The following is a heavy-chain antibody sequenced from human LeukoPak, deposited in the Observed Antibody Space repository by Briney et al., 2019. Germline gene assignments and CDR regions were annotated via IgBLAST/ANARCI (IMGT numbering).Heavy chain of an antibody. CDR2: INHSGST. CDR3: ARHGRWFGVDY. Sequence: PSETLSLTCTVSGGSISSYYWSWIRQPPGKGLEWIGEINHSGSTNYNPSLKSRVTISVDTSKNQFSLKQSSVTAADTAVYYCARHGRWFGVDYWGQGTLVTVSS. V-gene: IGHV4-34*01. CDR1: GGSISSYY. D-gene: IGHD3-10*01. J-gene: IGHJ4*02.